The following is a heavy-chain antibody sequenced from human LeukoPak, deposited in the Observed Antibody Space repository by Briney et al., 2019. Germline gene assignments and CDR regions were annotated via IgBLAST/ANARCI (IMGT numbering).Heavy chain of an antibody. J-gene: IGHJ5*02. D-gene: IGHD3-10*01. CDR3: AKDRVHMVRGVIIDVWFDP. CDR2: IRYDGSNK. V-gene: IGHV3-30*02. CDR1: GFTFSSYG. Sequence: GGSLRLSCAASGFTFSSYGMHWVRQAPGKGLEWVAFIRYDGSNKYYADSVKGRFTISRDNSKNTLYLQMNSLRAEDTAVYYCAKDRVHMVRGVIIDVWFDPRGQGTLVTVSS.